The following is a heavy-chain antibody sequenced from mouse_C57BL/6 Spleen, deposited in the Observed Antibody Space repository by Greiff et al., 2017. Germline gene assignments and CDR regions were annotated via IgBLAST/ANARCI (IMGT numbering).Heavy chain of an antibody. Sequence: EVQLQESGPELVKPGASVKISCKASGYSFTGYYMNWVKQSPEKSLEWIGELNPSTGGTTYNQKFKAKATLTVDKSSSTAYMQLKSLTSEDSAVYYCARRTGTAMDYWGQGTSVTVSS. CDR2: LNPSTGGT. V-gene: IGHV1-42*01. J-gene: IGHJ4*01. CDR1: GYSFTGYY. CDR3: ARRTGTAMDY. D-gene: IGHD4-1*01.